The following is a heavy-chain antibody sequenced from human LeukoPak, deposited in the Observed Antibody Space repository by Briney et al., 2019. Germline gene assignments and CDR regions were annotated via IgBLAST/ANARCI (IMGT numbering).Heavy chain of an antibody. CDR2: ISTSSIYI. CDR1: GFTFSGYS. V-gene: IGHV3-21*01. D-gene: IGHD1-1*01. J-gene: IGHJ3*02. Sequence: KTGGSLRLSCVASGFTFSGYSMSWVRQAPGRGLEWVSSISTSSIYIYYADSVKGRFTISRDNAKNSLYLQMNSLRAEDTAVYYCARAPGYARNTDAFDIWGQGTMVTVSS. CDR3: ARAPGYARNTDAFDI.